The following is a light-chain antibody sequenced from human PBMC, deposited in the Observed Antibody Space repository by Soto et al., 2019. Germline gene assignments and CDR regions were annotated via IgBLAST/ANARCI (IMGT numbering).Light chain of an antibody. CDR2: EVS. J-gene: IGLJ1*01. CDR3: ISYAGSNNYV. Sequence: QRARTQPPSASGSPGQSVSLSCPGTSSDVGGYSSVAWFQHHPGKAPKLMIYEVSKRPSGVPDRFSGSKSGNTASLTVSGLQAEHEAAYYCISYAGSNNYVFGTGTKVTVL. CDR1: SSDVGGYSS. V-gene: IGLV2-8*01.